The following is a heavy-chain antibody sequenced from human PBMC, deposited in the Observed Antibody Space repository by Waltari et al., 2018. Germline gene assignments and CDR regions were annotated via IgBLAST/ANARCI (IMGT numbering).Heavy chain of an antibody. J-gene: IGHJ6*02. CDR1: EFTFSRYW. Sequence: EVQLVESGGGLVQPGGSLRLSCAASEFTFSRYWMSWVRTAPGKGLEWVANIKQDGSAKYYVDTVKGRVTISGDNAKNSLYLQMNSLRVEDTAVYYCAREVPSSSSYGMDVWGQGTTVTVSS. CDR3: AREVPSSSSYGMDV. V-gene: IGHV3-7*03. D-gene: IGHD6-13*01. CDR2: IKQDGSAK.